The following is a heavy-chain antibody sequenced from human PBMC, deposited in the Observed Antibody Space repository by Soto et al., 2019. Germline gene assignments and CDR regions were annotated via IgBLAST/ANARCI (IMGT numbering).Heavy chain of an antibody. CDR2: ISAYNGNT. J-gene: IGHJ4*02. CDR1: GYTFTSYG. V-gene: IGHV1-18*01. D-gene: IGHD3-10*01. Sequence: QVQLVQSGAEVKKPGASVKVSCKASGYTFTSYGISWVRQAPGQWLAWMGWISAYNGNTNYAQKLQGRVTMTTDTSTSTDYMALRSLRSDDTAVYYWAREYDYGSGGAYWGQGTLVTVSS. CDR3: AREYDYGSGGAY.